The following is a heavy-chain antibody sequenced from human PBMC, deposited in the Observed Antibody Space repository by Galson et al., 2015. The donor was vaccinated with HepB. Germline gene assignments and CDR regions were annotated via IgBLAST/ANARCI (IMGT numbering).Heavy chain of an antibody. CDR1: EFPLRTSGVV. V-gene: IGHV2-5*02. D-gene: IGHD1-26*01. CDR3: AHSWGLVGSYFDY. CDR2: VSWDDDK. Sequence: PAQVKPTQTLTLPCTFSEFPLRTSGVVVGWIRRPPGKALEWLALVSWDDDKRYSPSLKSRLTITKDTSKKQVVLTVTNMDPVDTGTYYCAHSWGLVGSYFDYWGQGTLVTVSS. J-gene: IGHJ4*02.